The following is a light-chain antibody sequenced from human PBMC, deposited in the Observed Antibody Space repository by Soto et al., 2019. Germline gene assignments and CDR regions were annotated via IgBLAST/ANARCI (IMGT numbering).Light chain of an antibody. CDR1: SSDVGGYNY. V-gene: IGLV2-14*01. CDR3: SSYTTRSTVV. J-gene: IGLJ2*01. CDR2: DVY. Sequence: QSALTQPASVSGSPGQSITISCTGTSSDVGGYNYVYWFQQHPGKAPNLMIYDVYRRPSGVSYRFSGSKSGNTASLTISGLQAEDEADYYCSSYTTRSTVVFGGGTEVTVL.